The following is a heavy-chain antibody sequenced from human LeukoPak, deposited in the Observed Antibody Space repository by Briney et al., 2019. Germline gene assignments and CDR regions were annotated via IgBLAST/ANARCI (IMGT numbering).Heavy chain of an antibody. Sequence: GASVKVSCKASGYTFTSYYMHWVRQAPGQRLEWMGWINAGNGNTKYSQKFQGRVTITRDTSASTAYMELSSLRSEDTAVYYCAREGPDGYYYYGMDVWGQGTTVTVSS. J-gene: IGHJ6*02. CDR1: GYTFTSYY. CDR2: INAGNGNT. V-gene: IGHV1-3*01. CDR3: AREGPDGYYYYGMDV. D-gene: IGHD5-24*01.